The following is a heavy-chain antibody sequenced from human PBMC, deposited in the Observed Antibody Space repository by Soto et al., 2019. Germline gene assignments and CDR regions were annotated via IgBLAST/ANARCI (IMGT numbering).Heavy chain of an antibody. V-gene: IGHV1-69*02. Sequence: QVQLVQSGAEVKKPGSSVKVSCKASGGTFSSYTISWVRQAPGQGLEWMGRIIPILGIAHYAQKFQGRVTITADKSTSTAYMELSSLRPEDTAVYYCARVLLGYPYYYYGMDVWGQGTTVTVSS. CDR3: ARVLLGYPYYYYGMDV. CDR1: GGTFSSYT. J-gene: IGHJ6*02. D-gene: IGHD5-18*01. CDR2: IIPILGIA.